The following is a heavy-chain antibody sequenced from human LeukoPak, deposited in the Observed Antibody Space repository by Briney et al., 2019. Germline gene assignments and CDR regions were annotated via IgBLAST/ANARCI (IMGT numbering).Heavy chain of an antibody. CDR2: IYYSGST. CDR3: ARQSIGYFDS. J-gene: IGHJ4*02. Sequence: PSETLSLTCTVSGGSISSSSYYWGWIRQPPGKGLEWIGSIYYSGSTYYNPSLKSRATISVDTSKNQFSLKLTSVTAADTAVYYCARQSIGYFDSWGQGTLATVSS. CDR1: GGSISSSSYY. V-gene: IGHV4-39*07.